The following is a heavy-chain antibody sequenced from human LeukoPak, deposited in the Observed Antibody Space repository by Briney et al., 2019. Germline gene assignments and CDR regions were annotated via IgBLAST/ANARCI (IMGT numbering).Heavy chain of an antibody. Sequence: GGSLRLSCVASGFTFSSYWMHWVRQAPRKGLVWVSRINGDGRNIDYADSVRGRFTISRDNAKNTLYLQMNTLRVEDTAVYYCTRDLMDYDVSTGLHHYYMDVWGQGTTVTVSS. CDR1: GFTFSSYW. J-gene: IGHJ6*02. D-gene: IGHD3-9*01. CDR3: TRDLMDYDVSTGLHHYYMDV. V-gene: IGHV3-74*01. CDR2: INGDGRNI.